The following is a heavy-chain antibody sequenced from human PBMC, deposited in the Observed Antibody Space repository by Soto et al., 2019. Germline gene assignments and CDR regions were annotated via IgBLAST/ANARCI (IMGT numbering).Heavy chain of an antibody. CDR2: IRRDGGEE. V-gene: IGHV3-7*05. J-gene: IGHJ3*02. Sequence: DVQLMESGGCLVQPGGSLRLSCAASGFTFSYYWMTWVRQAPGKGLEWVANIRRDGGEEHYVDSVKGRFSVSRDNAKDSLYLQMNSLRIEHTAVYYCARDATYRDSSFYYDVFDICGQGTMVTVSS. CDR3: ARDATYRDSSFYYDVFDI. CDR1: GFTFSYYW. D-gene: IGHD3-22*01.